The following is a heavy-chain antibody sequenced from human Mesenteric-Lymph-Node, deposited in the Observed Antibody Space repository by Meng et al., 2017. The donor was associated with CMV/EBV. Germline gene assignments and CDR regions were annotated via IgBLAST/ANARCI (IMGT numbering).Heavy chain of an antibody. CDR2: ISSSSTI. D-gene: IGHD2-2*01. J-gene: IGHJ4*02. Sequence: GGSLRLSCAASGFTFSDYYMNWVRQAPGKGLEWVSSISSSSTIYYADSVKGRFTISRDNAKNSLDLQMNSLRAEDTGVYYCARERGGYCSSTSCSRAFDYWARERWSPSPQ. V-gene: IGHV3-69-1*02. CDR3: ARERGGYCSSTSCSRAFDY. CDR1: GFTFSDYY.